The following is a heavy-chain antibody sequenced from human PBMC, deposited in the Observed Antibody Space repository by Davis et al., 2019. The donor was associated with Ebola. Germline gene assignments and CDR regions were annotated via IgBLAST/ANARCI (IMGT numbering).Heavy chain of an antibody. CDR1: GFTFSGSA. D-gene: IGHD4-11*01. CDR3: TLTTVTHSDY. Sequence: GESLKISCAASGFTFSGSAMHWVRQASGKGLEWVGRIRSKANSYATAYAASVKGRFTISRDDSKNTAYLQMNSLKTEDTAVYYCTLTTVTHSDYWGQGTLVTVSS. J-gene: IGHJ4*02. CDR2: IRSKANSYAT. V-gene: IGHV3-73*01.